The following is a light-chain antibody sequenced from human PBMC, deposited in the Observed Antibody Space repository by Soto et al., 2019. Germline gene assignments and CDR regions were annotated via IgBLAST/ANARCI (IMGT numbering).Light chain of an antibody. Sequence: EIVFTQSPGTRFFSPWEIATLSCRASQSVSSIYLAWYQQKPGQAPSLLIYATSSRATGIPDRFSGSGSGTDFSLTISRLEPEDFAVYYCQQYGSSPITFGQGTRLEI. J-gene: IGKJ5*01. CDR2: ATS. CDR3: QQYGSSPIT. V-gene: IGKV3-20*01. CDR1: QSVSSIY.